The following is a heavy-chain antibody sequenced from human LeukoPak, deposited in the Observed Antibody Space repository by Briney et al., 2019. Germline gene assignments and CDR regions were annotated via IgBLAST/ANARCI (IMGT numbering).Heavy chain of an antibody. Sequence: LPGGSPRLSCAASGFTFSRYWMHWVRQPPGKGLEWVSRINPDGSTTTYADSVKGRFTISRDNAENTVYLQMNSLRAEDTAMYCVRVLSGSWDWFDPWGQGTLVTVSS. J-gene: IGHJ5*02. D-gene: IGHD3-22*01. CDR3: VRVLSGSWDWFDP. CDR1: GFTFSRYW. V-gene: IGHV3-74*01. CDR2: INPDGSTT.